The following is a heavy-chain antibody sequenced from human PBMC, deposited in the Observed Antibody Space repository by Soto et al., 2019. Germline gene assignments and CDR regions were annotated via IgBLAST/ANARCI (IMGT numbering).Heavy chain of an antibody. J-gene: IGHJ5*02. CDR3: ARTIAVAGFWFDP. CDR2: IYYSGST. V-gene: IGHV4-59*08. D-gene: IGHD6-19*01. Sequence: SETLSLTCTVSGGSISTYYWTWIRQPPGKGLEWIGYIYYSGSTNYNPSLKSRVTISVDTSKNQFSLKLSSVTAADTAVYYCARTIAVAGFWFDPWGQGTLVTVSS. CDR1: GGSISTYY.